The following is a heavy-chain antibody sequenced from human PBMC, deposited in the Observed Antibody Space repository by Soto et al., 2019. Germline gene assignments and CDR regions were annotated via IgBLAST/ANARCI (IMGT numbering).Heavy chain of an antibody. CDR3: ARHARYYDILTGYSTLSWFDP. J-gene: IGHJ5*02. CDR2: IYYSGTT. Sequence: SQTLSLTCAVSGCSISSRNWWGWIRQPPGKGLEWIGYIYYSGTTYYNPSLKSRVTMSVDTSKNQFSLKLTSVTAVDTAVYYCARHARYYDILTGYSTLSWFDPWGQGTLVTVSS. D-gene: IGHD3-9*01. CDR1: GCSISSRNW. V-gene: IGHV4-28*02.